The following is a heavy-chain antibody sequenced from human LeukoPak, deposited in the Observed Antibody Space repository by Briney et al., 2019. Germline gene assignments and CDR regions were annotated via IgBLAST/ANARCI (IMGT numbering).Heavy chain of an antibody. CDR3: ARNRGGRYYDSSGYYALRY. V-gene: IGHV3-11*01. CDR1: GFTFSDYY. J-gene: IGHJ4*02. Sequence: GGSLRLPCAASGFTFSDYYMSWIRQAPGKGLEWVSYISSSGSTIYYADSVKGRFTISRDNAKNSLYLQMNSLRAEDTAVYYCARNRGGRYYDSSGYYALRYWGQGTLVTVSS. CDR2: ISSSGSTI. D-gene: IGHD3-22*01.